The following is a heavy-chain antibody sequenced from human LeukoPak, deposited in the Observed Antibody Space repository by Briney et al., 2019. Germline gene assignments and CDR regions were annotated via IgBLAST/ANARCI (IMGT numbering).Heavy chain of an antibody. Sequence: SGASLRLSCAASGFTVSSNYMSWVRQAPGKGLERVSVIYSGGSTYYSDSVKGRFAISRDNSKNTLYLQMNSLRAEDTAVYYCAKDDGYNYYFDCWGQGSLVTVSS. J-gene: IGHJ4*02. CDR3: AKDDGYNYYFDC. D-gene: IGHD5-24*01. V-gene: IGHV3-53*01. CDR2: IYSGGST. CDR1: GFTVSSNY.